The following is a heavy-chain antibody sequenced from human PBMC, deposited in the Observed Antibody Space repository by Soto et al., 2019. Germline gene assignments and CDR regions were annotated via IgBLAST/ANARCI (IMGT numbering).Heavy chain of an antibody. CDR1: GFTFTSSA. D-gene: IGHD6-13*01. CDR3: AADPSSSWSYYYYGMDV. V-gene: IGHV1-58*01. CDR2: IVVGSGKT. J-gene: IGHJ6*02. Sequence: GASVKVSCKASGFTFTSSAVQWVRQARGQRLEWIGWIVVGSGKTNYAQKFQERVTITRDMSTSTAYMELSSLRSEDTAVYYCAADPSSSWSYYYYGMDVWGQGTTVTVSS.